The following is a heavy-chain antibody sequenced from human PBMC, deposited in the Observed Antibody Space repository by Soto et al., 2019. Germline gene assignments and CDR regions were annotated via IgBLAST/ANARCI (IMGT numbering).Heavy chain of an antibody. CDR1: GGSISSGGYS. CDR2: IYHSGST. V-gene: IGHV4-30-2*01. Sequence: PSETLSLTCVVSGGSISSGGYSWSWIRQPPGKGLEWIGCIYHSGSTYYNPSLKSRVTISVDRSKNQFSLKLSSVTAADTAVYYCVRVPGPWGQGTLVTVSS. CDR3: VRVPGP. J-gene: IGHJ5*02.